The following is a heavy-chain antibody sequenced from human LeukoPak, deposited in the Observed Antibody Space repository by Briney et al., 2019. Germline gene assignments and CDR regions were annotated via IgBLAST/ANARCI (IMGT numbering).Heavy chain of an antibody. D-gene: IGHD3-10*01. CDR3: ARGPPFLYGSGSYYFDY. J-gene: IGHJ4*02. CDR2: IYYSGST. CDR1: GGSISSYY. Sequence: PSETLSLTCTVSGGSISSYYWSWIRQPPGKGLEWIGYIYYSGSTNYNPSLKSRVTISVDTSKNQFSLKLSSVTAADTAVYYYARGPPFLYGSGSYYFDYWGQGTLVTVSS. V-gene: IGHV4-59*01.